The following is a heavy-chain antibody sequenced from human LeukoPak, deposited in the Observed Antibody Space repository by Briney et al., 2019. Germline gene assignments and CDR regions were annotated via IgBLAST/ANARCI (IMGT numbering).Heavy chain of an antibody. Sequence: PGGSLRLSCAASGFTFDDYAMHWVRQAPGKGLEWVSGISWNSGSIGYADSVKGRFTISRDNAKNSLYLQMNSLRAEDTALYYCAKGTDSSGYYYFDYWGQGTLVTVSS. D-gene: IGHD3-22*01. CDR2: ISWNSGSI. J-gene: IGHJ4*02. V-gene: IGHV3-9*01. CDR1: GFTFDDYA. CDR3: AKGTDSSGYYYFDY.